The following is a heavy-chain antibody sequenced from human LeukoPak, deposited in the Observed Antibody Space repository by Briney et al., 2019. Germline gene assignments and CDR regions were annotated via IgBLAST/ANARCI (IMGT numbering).Heavy chain of an antibody. CDR2: INPSAGST. CDR1: GYTFTSYY. D-gene: IGHD3-22*01. Sequence: GASVKVSCKASGYTFTSYYIHWVRQAPGQGLEWMRMINPSAGSTSYAQKFQGRVTMTRDTSTNTVYMELSSLRSEDTAVYYCARGDYYDSSGYSHTDYWGQGTLVTVSS. V-gene: IGHV1-46*01. CDR3: ARGDYYDSSGYSHTDY. J-gene: IGHJ4*02.